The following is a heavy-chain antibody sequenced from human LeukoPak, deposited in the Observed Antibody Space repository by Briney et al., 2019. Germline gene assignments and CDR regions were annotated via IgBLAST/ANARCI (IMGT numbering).Heavy chain of an antibody. V-gene: IGHV3-21*01. Sequence: GGSLRLSCAASGFSFNSYAMTWVRQAPGKGLEWVSSISSSSSYIYYADSVKGRFTISRDNAKNSLYLQMNSLRAEDTAVYYCARSGGRSDAFDIWGQGTMVTVSS. D-gene: IGHD1-26*01. CDR1: GFSFNSYA. J-gene: IGHJ3*02. CDR3: ARSGGRSDAFDI. CDR2: ISSSSSYI.